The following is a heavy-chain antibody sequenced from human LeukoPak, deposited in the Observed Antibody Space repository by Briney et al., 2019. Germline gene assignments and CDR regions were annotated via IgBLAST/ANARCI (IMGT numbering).Heavy chain of an antibody. J-gene: IGHJ5*02. CDR2: ISGSSGNT. CDR1: GFTFSSYA. D-gene: IGHD5-18*01. CDR3: AKDQGAGYSYGYNWFDP. Sequence: GGSLRLSCVASGFTFSSYAMSWVRQAPGKGLDWVSAISGSSGNTHYADSVKGRFTISRDNSKNTLYLQMNSLRAEDTAVYYCAKDQGAGYSYGYNWFDPWGQGTLVTVSS. V-gene: IGHV3-23*01.